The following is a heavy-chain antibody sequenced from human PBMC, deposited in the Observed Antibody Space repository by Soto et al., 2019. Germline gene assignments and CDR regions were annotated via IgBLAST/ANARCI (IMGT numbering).Heavy chain of an antibody. V-gene: IGHV1-2*04. J-gene: IGHJ5*02. CDR2: INPNSGGT. Sequence: ASVKVSCKASGYTFTGYYIHWVRQAPGQGLEWMGWINPNSGGTNYAQKFQGWVTMARDTSISTAYMELSRLRSDDTAVYYCARDYYGSGSYYNETWFDPWGQGTLVTVSS. D-gene: IGHD3-10*01. CDR3: ARDYYGSGSYYNETWFDP. CDR1: GYTFTGYY.